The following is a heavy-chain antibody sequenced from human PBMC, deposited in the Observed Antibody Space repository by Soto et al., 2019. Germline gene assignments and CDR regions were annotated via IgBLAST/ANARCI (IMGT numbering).Heavy chain of an antibody. CDR2: INAGNGNT. CDR3: AKSRRITGTRFDY. Sequence: ASVKVSCKASGYTFTSYAMHWVRQAPGQRLEWMGWINAGNGNTKYSQKFQGRVTITRDTSASTAYMELSSLGSEDTAVYYCAKSRRITGTRFDYWGQGTLVTVSS. CDR1: GYTFTSYA. D-gene: IGHD1-7*01. V-gene: IGHV1-3*01. J-gene: IGHJ4*02.